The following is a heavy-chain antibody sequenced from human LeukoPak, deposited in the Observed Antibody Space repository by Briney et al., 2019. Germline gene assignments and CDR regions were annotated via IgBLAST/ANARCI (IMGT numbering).Heavy chain of an antibody. CDR3: AKDSSSGYYYNDY. D-gene: IGHD3-22*01. V-gene: IGHV3-23*01. J-gene: IGHJ4*02. Sequence: GGSLRLSCAASGFTFDDYAMHWVRQAPGKGLEWVSAISGSGGSTYYADSVKGRFTISRDNSKNTLYLQMNSLRAEDTAVYYCAKDSSSGYYYNDYWGQGTLVTVSS. CDR2: ISGSGGST. CDR1: GFTFDDYA.